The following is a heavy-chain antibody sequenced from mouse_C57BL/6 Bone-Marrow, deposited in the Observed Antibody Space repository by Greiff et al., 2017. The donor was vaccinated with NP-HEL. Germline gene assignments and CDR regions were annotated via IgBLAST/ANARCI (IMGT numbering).Heavy chain of an antibody. CDR3: TPLYYGYDVLFAY. Sequence: EVQLQQSGAELVRPGASVKLSCTASGFNIKDSYMHWVKQRPEQGLEWIGWIDPENGYTEYASKFQGKATIPADTSSNTSYLQLSSLTSEDTAVYYCTPLYYGYDVLFAYWGQGTLVTVSA. CDR2: IDPENGYT. V-gene: IGHV14-4*01. CDR1: GFNIKDSY. J-gene: IGHJ3*01. D-gene: IGHD2-2*01.